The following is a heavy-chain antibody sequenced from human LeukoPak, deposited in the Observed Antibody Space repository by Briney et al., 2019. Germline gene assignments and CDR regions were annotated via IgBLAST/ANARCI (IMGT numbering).Heavy chain of an antibody. Sequence: PSETLSLTCAVYGGSFSGYYWSWIRQPPGKGLEWSGEINHSGSTNYNPSLKSRVTISVDTSKNQFSLKLSSVTAADTAVYYCASRHYDILTGYYGVDSWGQGTLVTVSS. D-gene: IGHD3-9*01. J-gene: IGHJ5*01. CDR3: ASRHYDILTGYYGVDS. CDR1: GGSFSGYY. V-gene: IGHV4-34*01. CDR2: INHSGST.